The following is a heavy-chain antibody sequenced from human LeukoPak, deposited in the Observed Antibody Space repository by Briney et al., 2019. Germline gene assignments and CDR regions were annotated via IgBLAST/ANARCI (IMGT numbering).Heavy chain of an antibody. V-gene: IGHV4-34*01. CDR2: MSHTGAT. CDR1: GGSFSGYY. J-gene: IGHJ6*02. D-gene: IGHD3-9*01. Sequence: PSETLSLTCAVYGGSFSGYYWSWIRQSPEKGLEWIGEMSHTGATNYNPSLKSRVTVSVDTSKKQFSLNLRSVTAADTAVYYCARGLHYNILTGGMDVWGQGTTVIVSS. CDR3: ARGLHYNILTGGMDV.